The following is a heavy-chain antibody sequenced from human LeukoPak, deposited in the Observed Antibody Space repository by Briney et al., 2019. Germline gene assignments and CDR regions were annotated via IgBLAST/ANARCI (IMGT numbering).Heavy chain of an antibody. CDR2: MSPNSGNT. J-gene: IGHJ5*02. CDR3: TRGSGIVVAGWDWFDP. Sequence: ASVKVSCKASGYSFTTYDINWVRQATGQGLEWMGWMSPNSGNTGYAQKFQGRVTITRNTSISTTYMELGSLRSEDTAVYYCTRGSGIVVAGWDWFDPWGQGTLVTVSS. D-gene: IGHD6-19*01. CDR1: GYSFTTYD. V-gene: IGHV1-8*03.